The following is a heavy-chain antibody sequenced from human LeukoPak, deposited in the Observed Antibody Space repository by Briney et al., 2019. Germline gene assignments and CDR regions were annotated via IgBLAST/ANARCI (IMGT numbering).Heavy chain of an antibody. CDR1: GYTFTGYY. Sequence: GASVKVSCKTSGYTFTGYYMHLVRQAPGQGLEWMGWINPNSGGTNYAQKFQDRVTMTGDTSISTAYMELSRLTSDDTAVYYCARAPMIVVVFPPRLDYWGQGTLVTVSS. J-gene: IGHJ4*02. V-gene: IGHV1-2*02. CDR3: ARAPMIVVVFPPRLDY. CDR2: INPNSGGT. D-gene: IGHD3-22*01.